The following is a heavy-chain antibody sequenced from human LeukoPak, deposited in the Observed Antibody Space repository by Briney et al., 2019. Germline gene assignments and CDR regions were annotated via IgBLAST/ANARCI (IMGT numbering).Heavy chain of an antibody. CDR1: GYTFNNYG. CDR2: INPYNGNT. V-gene: IGHV1-18*01. CDR3: ARDRGRIVGLTIPYDY. J-gene: IGHJ4*02. D-gene: IGHD1-26*01. Sequence: ASVKVSFKASGYTFNNYGNSWVRQAPGQGPEGMGWINPYNGNTNYAQKFQGRVTMTTDIFTSTAYMELRSLRSDDTAVYYCARDRGRIVGLTIPYDYWGQGTLVTVSS.